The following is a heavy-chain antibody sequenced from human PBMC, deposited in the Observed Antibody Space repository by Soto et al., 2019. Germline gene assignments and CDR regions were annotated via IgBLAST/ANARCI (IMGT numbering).Heavy chain of an antibody. Sequence: HPGGSLRLSCAASGFTFDDYAMHWVRQAPGKGLEWVSGISWNSGSIGYADSVKGRFTISRDNAKNSLYLQMNSLRAEDTALYYCAKDIAAAVYDAFDIWGQGTMVT. CDR1: GFTFDDYA. D-gene: IGHD6-13*01. J-gene: IGHJ3*02. V-gene: IGHV3-9*01. CDR3: AKDIAAAVYDAFDI. CDR2: ISWNSGSI.